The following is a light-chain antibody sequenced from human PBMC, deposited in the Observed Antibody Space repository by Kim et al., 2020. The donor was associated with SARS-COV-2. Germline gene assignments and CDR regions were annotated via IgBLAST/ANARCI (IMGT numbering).Light chain of an antibody. V-gene: IGLV2-14*04. J-gene: IGLJ2*01. CDR2: DVS. CDR3: GSHTSTTSLRV. Sequence: QSITISCTGTSSDVGAYNYVSWYQQHPGKAPKFIIYDVSRRHSGVSNRFSGSKSGNTASLSISGLQAEDEADYYCGSHTSTTSLRVFGGGTQLTVL. CDR1: SSDVGAYNY.